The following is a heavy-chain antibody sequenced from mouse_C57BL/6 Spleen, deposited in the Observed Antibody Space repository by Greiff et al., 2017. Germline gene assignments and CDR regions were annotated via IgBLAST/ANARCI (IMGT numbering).Heavy chain of an antibody. Sequence: EVQLQQSGPELVKPGASVKISCKASGYTFTDYYMNWVKQSHGKSLEWIGDINPNNGGTSYNQKFKGKATLTVDKSSSTAYMELRSLTSEDSAVYYCARRGKFITTVVEGYYFDYWGQGTTLTVSS. CDR2: INPNNGGT. D-gene: IGHD1-1*01. J-gene: IGHJ2*01. V-gene: IGHV1-26*01. CDR3: ARRGKFITTVVEGYYFDY. CDR1: GYTFTDYY.